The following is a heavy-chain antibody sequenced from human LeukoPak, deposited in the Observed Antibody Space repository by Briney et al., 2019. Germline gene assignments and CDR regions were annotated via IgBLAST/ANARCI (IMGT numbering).Heavy chain of an antibody. CDR2: ISGSGGST. Sequence: GGSLRLSCAASGFTFSSYSMNWVRQAPGKGLEWVSAISGSGGSTYYADSVKGRFTISRDNSKNTLYLQMNSLRAEDTAVYYCAKGRGWEASYYYYYMDVWGKGTTVTISS. J-gene: IGHJ6*03. D-gene: IGHD1-26*01. CDR1: GFTFSSYS. V-gene: IGHV3-23*01. CDR3: AKGRGWEASYYYYYMDV.